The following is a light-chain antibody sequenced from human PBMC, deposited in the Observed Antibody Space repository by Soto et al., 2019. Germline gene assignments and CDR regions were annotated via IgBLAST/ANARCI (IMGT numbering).Light chain of an antibody. CDR1: ERLSSVY. V-gene: IGKV3-20*01. Sequence: EIVLTQSPGTLSLSPGERATLSCRASERLSSVYLAWYQQRPGQPPRLLIYGASNRATGIPDRFSGSGSGTDFTLTISRLEPEDFAVYYCQQYGSPITFGQGTRLENK. CDR3: QQYGSPIT. CDR2: GAS. J-gene: IGKJ5*01.